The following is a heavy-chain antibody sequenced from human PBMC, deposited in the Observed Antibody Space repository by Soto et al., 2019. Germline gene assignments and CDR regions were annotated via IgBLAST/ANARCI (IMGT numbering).Heavy chain of an antibody. D-gene: IGHD6-6*01. CDR2: VYWTDDK. CDR3: ARGLAALPVFAFDI. Sequence: QITLKGSGPTLVKPTQTLTLTCTLSGISLSTSGVGLGWIRQTPGKALEWLALVYWTDDKHYSPSLKSRLTITKDTSKSQAILTMTNMDPVDTATYYCARGLAALPVFAFDIWGQGTVVTFSS. J-gene: IGHJ3*02. CDR1: GISLSTSGVG. V-gene: IGHV2-5*01.